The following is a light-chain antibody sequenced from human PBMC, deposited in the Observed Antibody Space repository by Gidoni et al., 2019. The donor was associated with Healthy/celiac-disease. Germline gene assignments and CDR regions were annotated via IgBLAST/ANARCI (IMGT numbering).Light chain of an antibody. Sequence: SYVLTQPPSVSVAPGKTARITWGGNNIGSKSVPWYQHKPGQAPVLVIYYDSDRPSGIPERFSGSNSGNTATLTISRVEAGDEADYYCQVWDSSSDHLVVFGGGTKLTVL. CDR1: NIGSKS. CDR2: YDS. CDR3: QVWDSSSDHLVV. V-gene: IGLV3-21*04. J-gene: IGLJ2*01.